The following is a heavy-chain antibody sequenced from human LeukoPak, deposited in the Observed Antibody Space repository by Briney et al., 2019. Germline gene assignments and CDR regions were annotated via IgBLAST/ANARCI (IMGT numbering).Heavy chain of an antibody. V-gene: IGHV4-38-2*02. Sequence: PSETLSLTCTVSGYSISSGYYWGWIRQPPGKGLEWIGSIYHSGSTYYNPSLKSRVTISVDTSKNQFSLKLSSVTAADTAVYYCARVVDSSGWYDDYWGQGTLVTVSS. J-gene: IGHJ4*02. CDR3: ARVVDSSGWYDDY. CDR1: GYSISSGYY. D-gene: IGHD6-19*01. CDR2: IYHSGST.